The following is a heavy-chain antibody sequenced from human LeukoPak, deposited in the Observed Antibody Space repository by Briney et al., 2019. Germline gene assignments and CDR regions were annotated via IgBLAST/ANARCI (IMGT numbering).Heavy chain of an antibody. CDR1: GASFSGYY. V-gene: IGHV4-34*01. D-gene: IGHD6-6*01. Sequence: PSETLSLTCAVYGASFSGYYWSWIRQPPGKGLEWIGEINHSRSTNYNPSLKSRVTISVDTSKNQFSLKLSSVTAADTAVYYCARVSSSSSYYYYYMDVWGKGTTVTVSS. CDR3: ARVSSSSSYYYYYMDV. CDR2: INHSRST. J-gene: IGHJ6*03.